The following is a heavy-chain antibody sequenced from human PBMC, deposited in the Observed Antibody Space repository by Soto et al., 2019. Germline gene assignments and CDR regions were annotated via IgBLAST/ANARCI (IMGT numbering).Heavy chain of an antibody. D-gene: IGHD6-13*01. CDR2: IIPIFGTA. CDR3: ARDLGRAAAGTIGFDP. J-gene: IGHJ5*02. V-gene: IGHV1-69*01. CDR1: GGTFSSYA. Sequence: VKVSCKASGGTFSSYAISWVRQAPGQGLEWMGGIIPIFGTANYAQKFQGRVTITADESTSTAYMELSSLRSEDTAVYYCARDLGRAAAGTIGFDPWGQGTLVTVSS.